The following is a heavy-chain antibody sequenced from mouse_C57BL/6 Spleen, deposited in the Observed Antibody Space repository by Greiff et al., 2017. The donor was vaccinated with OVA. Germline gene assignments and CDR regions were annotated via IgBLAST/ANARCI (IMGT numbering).Heavy chain of an antibody. D-gene: IGHD2-3*01. V-gene: IGHV1-81*01. CDR1: GYTFTSYG. CDR3: ARGDDGYLDY. Sequence: VQRVESGAELARPGASVKLSCKASGYTFTSYGISWVKQRTGQGLEWIGEIYPRSGNTYYNEKFKGKATLTADKSSSTAYMELRSLTSEDSAVYFCARGDDGYLDYWGQGTTLTVSS. CDR2: IYPRSGNT. J-gene: IGHJ2*01.